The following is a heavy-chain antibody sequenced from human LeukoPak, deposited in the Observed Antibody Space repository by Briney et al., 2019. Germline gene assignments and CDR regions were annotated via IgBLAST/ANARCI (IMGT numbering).Heavy chain of an antibody. V-gene: IGHV4-34*01. D-gene: IGHD1-1*01. CDR3: ARGSGTTNFDY. CDR1: GGSFSGYY. Sequence: SETLSLTCAVYGGSFSGYYWSWIRQPPGKGLEWIGEINHSGSTNYNPSLKSRVTISVDTSKNQFSLKLSSMTAADTAVYYCARGSGTTNFDYWGQGTLVTVSS. J-gene: IGHJ4*02. CDR2: INHSGST.